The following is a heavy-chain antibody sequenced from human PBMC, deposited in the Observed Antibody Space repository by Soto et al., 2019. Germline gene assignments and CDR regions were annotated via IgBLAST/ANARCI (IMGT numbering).Heavy chain of an antibody. CDR1: GDSISSGGYS. CDR2: VDHGGST. Sequence: QVQLQESGSGLVKPSQTLSLTCAVSGDSISSGGYSWSWIRQPPGKGLEWIGDVDHGGSTSYNPSLKSRVTISLHMSKNQFSFRLTSVTAADTAVYYCARVVRYCTTTACKNTRFDSWGQGTLVTVSS. CDR3: ARVVRYCTTTACKNTRFDS. J-gene: IGHJ4*02. V-gene: IGHV4-30-2*01. D-gene: IGHD2-8*01.